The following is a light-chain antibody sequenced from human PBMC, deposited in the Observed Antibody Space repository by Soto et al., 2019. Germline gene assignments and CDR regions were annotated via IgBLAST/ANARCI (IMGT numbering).Light chain of an antibody. CDR1: QGIRNE. CDR3: LQADDYPFT. CDR2: AAS. J-gene: IGKJ4*01. V-gene: IGKV1-6*01. Sequence: IQVTQSPSSLPASVGARVTITCRTSQGIRNELRRYPQKPGKAPKFLIFAASNLQSGVPSRFSGSGSGTDFTLTISSLQPEDFALHAGLQADDYPFTFGGGTKVEIK.